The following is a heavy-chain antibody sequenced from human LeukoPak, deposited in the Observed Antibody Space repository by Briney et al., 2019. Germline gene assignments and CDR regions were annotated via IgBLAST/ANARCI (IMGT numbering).Heavy chain of an antibody. J-gene: IGHJ4*02. Sequence: PGGSLRLSCAASGFTFTDWYMSWIRQAPGKGLQWLSYISSSSSDTSYADSVRGRFTISRDNAKKSVYQQMNSLRAEDTAIYYCVKSAGRNGGNWGQGTLVTVSS. D-gene: IGHD1-26*01. CDR1: GFTFTDWY. CDR2: ISSSSSDT. V-gene: IGHV3-11*06. CDR3: VKSAGRNGGN.